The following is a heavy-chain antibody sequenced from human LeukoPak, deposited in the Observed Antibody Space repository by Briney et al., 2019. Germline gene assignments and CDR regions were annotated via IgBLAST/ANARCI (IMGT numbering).Heavy chain of an antibody. CDR3: ARAAAFYYDSSGYYTSPYYYGMDV. D-gene: IGHD3-22*01. CDR2: IYPSGST. Sequence: PSETLSPTCTVSGGSISSYFWSWIRQPAGKGLEWIGRIYPSGSTNYSPSLKSRVTMSVDTSKNQFSLKLSSVTAADTAVYYCARAAAFYYDSSGYYTSPYYYGMDVWGQGTTVAVSS. J-gene: IGHJ6*02. CDR1: GGSISSYF. V-gene: IGHV4-4*07.